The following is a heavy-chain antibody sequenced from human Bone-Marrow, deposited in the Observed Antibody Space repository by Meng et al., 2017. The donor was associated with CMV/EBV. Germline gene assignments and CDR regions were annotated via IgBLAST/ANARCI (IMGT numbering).Heavy chain of an antibody. CDR3: AKDRSVWYFDL. CDR2: ISGSGGST. CDR1: GFTFRSYA. J-gene: IGHJ2*01. V-gene: IGHV3-23*01. Sequence: LSWESSGFTFRSYARSWVRQDPGKGLEWVSAISGSGGSTDYANSVKGRLTISRDNSKNTLYLQMNSLRAEDTAVYYCAKDRSVWYFDLWGRGTLVTVSS.